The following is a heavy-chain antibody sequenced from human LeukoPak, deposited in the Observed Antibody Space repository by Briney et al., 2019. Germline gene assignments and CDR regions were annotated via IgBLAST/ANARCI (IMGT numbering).Heavy chain of an antibody. J-gene: IGHJ4*02. CDR2: ITPKSGDT. CDR1: GYTYRVFY. D-gene: IGHD3-3*02. Sequence: GPSVKVLCKASGYTYRVFYIQWVRQASGQGLEYVGWITPKSGDTYSPQRFQGRVTMTRDASISTAYMELSSLRSDDTAVYFCARVRLADERAWAYWGQGTLVTVSS. CDR3: ARVRLADERAWAY. V-gene: IGHV1-2*02.